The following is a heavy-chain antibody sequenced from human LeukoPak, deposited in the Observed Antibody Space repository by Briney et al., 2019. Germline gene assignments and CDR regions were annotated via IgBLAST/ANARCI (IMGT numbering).Heavy chain of an antibody. D-gene: IGHD5-18*01. CDR1: GFTFSTYY. Sequence: GGCLRLSCAASGFTFSTYYMNSVRQAPGKGLEWVSSITTSSSYIYYAYSVKGPFPISRDNAKHSLYLQMNSLRAEDTAVYYCARDLGGYSYGSHFDYWGQGTLVTVSS. CDR3: ARDLGGYSYGSHFDY. CDR2: ITTSSSYI. J-gene: IGHJ4*02. V-gene: IGHV3-21*01.